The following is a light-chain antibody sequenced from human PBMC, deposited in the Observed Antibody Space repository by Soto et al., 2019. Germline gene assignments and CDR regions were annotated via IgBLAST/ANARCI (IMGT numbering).Light chain of an antibody. V-gene: IGKV3-20*01. J-gene: IGKJ1*01. CDR1: PSVSSSY. CDR3: QQYGSSPPWT. CDR2: GAS. Sequence: EIVLTQSPGTLSLSPGERATLSCRASPSVSSSYLAWYQQKPGQAPRLLIYGASSRATGIPDRFSGSGSGTDVTLTISSLEPEDFAVYYCQQYGSSPPWTFGQGTKVEIK.